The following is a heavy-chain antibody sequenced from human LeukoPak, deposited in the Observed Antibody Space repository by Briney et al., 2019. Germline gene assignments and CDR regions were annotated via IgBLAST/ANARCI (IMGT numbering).Heavy chain of an antibody. Sequence: GGSLRLSCAASGFTFSSYGMHWVRQAPGKGLEWVAFIRYDGSNKYYADSVKGRFTISRDNSKNTLYLQMNSLRAEDAALYYCARSRHYYDSSGYYLHWGQGTLVTVSS. D-gene: IGHD3-22*01. V-gene: IGHV3-30*02. CDR3: ARSRHYYDSSGYYLH. CDR2: IRYDGSNK. CDR1: GFTFSSYG. J-gene: IGHJ4*02.